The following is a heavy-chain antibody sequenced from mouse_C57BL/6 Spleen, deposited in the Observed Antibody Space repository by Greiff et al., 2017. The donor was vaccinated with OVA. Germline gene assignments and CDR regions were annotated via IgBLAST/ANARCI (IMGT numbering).Heavy chain of an antibody. J-gene: IGHJ3*01. CDR1: GYTFTSYG. Sequence: QVQLQQSGAELARPGASVKLSCKASGYTFTSYGISWVKQRTGQGLEWIGEIYPRSGNTYYNEKFKGKATLTADKSSSTAYMELRSLTSEDSAVYFYASHYYGSSAWFAYWGQGTLVTVSA. D-gene: IGHD1-1*01. CDR2: IYPRSGNT. CDR3: ASHYYGSSAWFAY. V-gene: IGHV1-81*01.